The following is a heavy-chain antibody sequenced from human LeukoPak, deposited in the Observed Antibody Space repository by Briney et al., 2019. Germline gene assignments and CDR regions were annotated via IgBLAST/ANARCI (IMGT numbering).Heavy chain of an antibody. CDR1: GFTFSSYG. V-gene: IGHV3-30*02. Sequence: GGSLRLSCAASGFTFSSYGMHWVRQAPGKGLEWVAFIRYDGSNKYYADSVKGRFTISRDNSKNTLYLQMNSLRAEDTAVYYCARDISAYFDYWGQGTLVTVSS. CDR2: IRYDGSNK. D-gene: IGHD1-14*01. J-gene: IGHJ4*02. CDR3: ARDISAYFDY.